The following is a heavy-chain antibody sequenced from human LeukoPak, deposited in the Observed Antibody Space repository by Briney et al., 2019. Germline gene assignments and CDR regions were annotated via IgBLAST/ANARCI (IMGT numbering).Heavy chain of an antibody. CDR2: INSDGSST. D-gene: IGHD4-23*01. CDR3: AATIVYGGYDY. Sequence: GGSLRLSCAASGFTFSSYWMHWVRQAPGKGLVWVSGINSDGSSTTYADSVKGRFAISRDNAKNTLYLQMNSLRAEDTAVYFCAATIVYGGYDYWGQGTLVTVSS. J-gene: IGHJ4*02. CDR1: GFTFSSYW. V-gene: IGHV3-74*01.